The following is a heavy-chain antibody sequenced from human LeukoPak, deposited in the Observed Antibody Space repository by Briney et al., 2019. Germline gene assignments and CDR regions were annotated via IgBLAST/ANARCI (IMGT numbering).Heavy chain of an antibody. Sequence: GGSLRLSCAASGFTFDDYAMHWVRQAPGKGLEWVSLISWDGGSTYYADSVKGRFTISRDNSKNSLYLQMNSLRAEDTALYYCAKDATGYYDSSGYSQYYFDYWGQGTLVTVSS. CDR2: ISWDGGST. D-gene: IGHD3-22*01. V-gene: IGHV3-43D*03. CDR3: AKDATGYYDSSGYSQYYFDY. CDR1: GFTFDDYA. J-gene: IGHJ4*02.